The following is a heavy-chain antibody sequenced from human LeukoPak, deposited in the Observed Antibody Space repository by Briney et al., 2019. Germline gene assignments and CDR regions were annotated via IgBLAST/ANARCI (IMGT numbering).Heavy chain of an antibody. CDR3: ARTPVRGSGSYFDL. CDR1: GGSISSSSYY. J-gene: IGHJ2*01. CDR2: IYYSGST. Sequence: SETLSLTCTVSGGSISSSSYYWGWIRQPPGKGLEWIGSIYYSGSTYYHPSLKSRVTISVDTSKNQFSLKLSSVTAADTAVYHCARTPVRGSGSYFDLWGRGTLVTVSS. V-gene: IGHV4-39*01. D-gene: IGHD3-10*01.